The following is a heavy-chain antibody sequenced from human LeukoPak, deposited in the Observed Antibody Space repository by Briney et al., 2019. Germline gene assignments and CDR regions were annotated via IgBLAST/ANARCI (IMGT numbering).Heavy chain of an antibody. CDR3: ARSPYYYDSSGYHFDY. J-gene: IGHJ4*02. CDR1: GGTFSNYA. V-gene: IGHV1-69*05. Sequence: GASVKVSCKASGGTFSNYAISWVRQAPGQGLEWMGGIIPIFGTTNYAQKFQGRVTITTDESTSTAYMELSSLRSEDTAVYYCARSPYYYDSSGYHFDYRGQGTLVTVSS. D-gene: IGHD3-22*01. CDR2: IIPIFGTT.